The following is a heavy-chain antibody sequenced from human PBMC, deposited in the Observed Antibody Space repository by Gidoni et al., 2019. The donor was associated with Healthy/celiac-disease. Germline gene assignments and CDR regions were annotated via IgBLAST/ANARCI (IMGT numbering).Heavy chain of an antibody. CDR2: ISSSSSTI. D-gene: IGHD1-26*01. J-gene: IGHJ6*02. V-gene: IGHV3-48*02. Sequence: EVQLVESGGGLVQPGGSLRLSCAASGFTFSSYSMNWVRQAPGKGLEWVSYISSSSSTIYYADSVKDRFTISRDNAKNSLYLQMNSQRDEDTAVYYCARGKPLIATPKGYYYYGMDVWGQGTTVTVSS. CDR3: ARGKPLIATPKGYYYYGMDV. CDR1: GFTFSSYS.